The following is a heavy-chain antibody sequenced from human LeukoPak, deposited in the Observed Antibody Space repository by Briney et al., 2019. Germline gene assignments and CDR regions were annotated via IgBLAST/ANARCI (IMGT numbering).Heavy chain of an antibody. CDR3: ARGAPYYYGSGSYYYYYYYMDV. V-gene: IGHV4-34*01. CDR1: GGSFSGYY. D-gene: IGHD3-10*01. CDR2: INHSGST. J-gene: IGHJ6*03. Sequence: KPSETLSLTCAVYGGSFSGYYWSWIRQPPGKGLEWIGEINHSGSTNYNPSLKSRVTISVDTSKNQFSLKLSSVTAADTAVYYCARGAPYYYGSGSYYYYYYYMDVWGKGTTVTVSS.